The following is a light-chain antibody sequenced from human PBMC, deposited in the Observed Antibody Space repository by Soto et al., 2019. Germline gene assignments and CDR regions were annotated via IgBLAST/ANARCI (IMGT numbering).Light chain of an antibody. Sequence: QSALTQPPSASGSPGPSVTISCTGASSDVGKYNFVSWYQQHPGQDPKLMIHDVTERPSGVPDRYAGSKSGNTAYLNVAGLQAEDEAEYNCTSYAGRSIPVVFGGGTKLTVL. J-gene: IGLJ2*01. CDR2: DVT. CDR3: TSYAGRSIPVV. CDR1: SSDVGKYNF. V-gene: IGLV2-8*01.